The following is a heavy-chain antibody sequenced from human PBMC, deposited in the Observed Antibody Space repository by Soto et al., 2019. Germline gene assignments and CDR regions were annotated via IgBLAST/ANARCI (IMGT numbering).Heavy chain of an antibody. Sequence: GGPLRLSCAASGFTFSSYWMIWVSQAPGKGLEWVANIKQDGSEKYYVDSVKGRFTISRDNAKNSLYLQMNSLRAEDTAVYHCARAYYDILTGYLRAYYYEYWGQGTLVTVSS. CDR3: ARAYYDILTGYLRAYYYEY. CDR1: GFTFSSYW. J-gene: IGHJ4*02. D-gene: IGHD3-9*01. V-gene: IGHV3-7*04. CDR2: IKQDGSEK.